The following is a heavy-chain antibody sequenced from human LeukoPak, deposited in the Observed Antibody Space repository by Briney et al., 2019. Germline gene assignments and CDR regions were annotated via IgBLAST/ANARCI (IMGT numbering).Heavy chain of an antibody. CDR3: AKEVGFRGITYQAYFDH. D-gene: IGHD3-10*01. Sequence: GGSLRLSCAASGFTFNDYGMHWVRQAPGKGLEWVAVISYEGSTKYYADSVRGRFTISRDDSKNTLYLQMNSLRPEDTAVYSCAKEVGFRGITYQAYFDHWGQGILVTVSS. CDR1: GFTFNDYG. CDR2: ISYEGSTK. J-gene: IGHJ4*02. V-gene: IGHV3-30*18.